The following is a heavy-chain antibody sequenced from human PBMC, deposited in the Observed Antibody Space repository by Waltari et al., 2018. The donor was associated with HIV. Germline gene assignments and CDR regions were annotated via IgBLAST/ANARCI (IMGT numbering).Heavy chain of an antibody. Sequence: QVQLVQSGSEVKNSGASVRVSCHTSGYTFAAYYIYWMRQAPGEGLEWLGWINPTGGDTGYAQKFQGWLSVTRDTSTGTVYMSLSRLRSDDTATYYGARAESTTWANFDFWGQGTLVSVSS. V-gene: IGHV1-2*04. CDR3: ARAESTTWANFDF. J-gene: IGHJ4*02. CDR2: INPTGGDT. CDR1: GYTFAAYY. D-gene: IGHD1-26*01.